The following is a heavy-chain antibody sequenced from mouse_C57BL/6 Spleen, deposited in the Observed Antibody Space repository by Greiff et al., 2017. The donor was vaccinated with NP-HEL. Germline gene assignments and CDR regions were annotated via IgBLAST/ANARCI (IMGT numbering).Heavy chain of an antibody. J-gene: IGHJ4*01. CDR1: GFTFSSYA. CDR2: ISDGGSYT. D-gene: IGHD6-1*01. V-gene: IGHV5-4*01. CDR3: ARGAGCMDY. Sequence: EVQRVESGGGLVKPGGSLKLSCAASGFTFSSYAMSWVRQTPEKRLEWVATISDGGSYTYYPDNVKGRFTISRDNAKNNLYLQMSHLKSEDTAMYYCARGAGCMDYWGQGTSVTVSS.